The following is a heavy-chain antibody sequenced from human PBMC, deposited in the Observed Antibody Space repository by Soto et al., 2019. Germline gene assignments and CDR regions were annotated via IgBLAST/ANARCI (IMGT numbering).Heavy chain of an antibody. V-gene: IGHV1-46*03. Sequence: ASVKGSCKASGYIFTNYHIHRLRQAPGQGLEWMGIINLSADRTSYAQKFQGRFTVTMDTSTSTVYMELGRLRSEDTAVYYCDRDPSSGYRSFDYWGQGTLVTVSS. D-gene: IGHD3-22*01. CDR2: INLSADRT. CDR3: DRDPSSGYRSFDY. J-gene: IGHJ4*02. CDR1: GYIFTNYH.